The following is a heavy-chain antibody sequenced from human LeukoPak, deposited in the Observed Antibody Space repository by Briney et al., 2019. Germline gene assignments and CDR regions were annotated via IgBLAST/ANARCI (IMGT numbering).Heavy chain of an antibody. J-gene: IGHJ6*02. CDR1: GGSISSYY. D-gene: IGHD2/OR15-2a*01. Sequence: SETLSLTCTVSGGSISSYYWSWIRQPPGKGLEWIGYIYYSGSTNYNPSLKSRVTISVDTPKNQFSLKLSSVTAADTAVYYCARESMTNYYYGMDVWGQGTTVTVSS. V-gene: IGHV4-59*01. CDR3: ARESMTNYYYGMDV. CDR2: IYYSGST.